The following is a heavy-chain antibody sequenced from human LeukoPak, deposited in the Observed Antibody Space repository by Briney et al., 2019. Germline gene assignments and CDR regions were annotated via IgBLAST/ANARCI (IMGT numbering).Heavy chain of an antibody. CDR3: AKWGDYDVLTGYYVSDY. V-gene: IGHV3-23*01. J-gene: IGHJ4*02. D-gene: IGHD3-9*01. Sequence: GASPRLSCAASGFTFSNYAMSWVRQAPGKGLEWVSAITGSGGNTYYADSVKGRFTISRDNSKNTLYLQMNSLRAEDTAVYYCAKWGDYDVLTGYYVSDYWGQGTLVTVSS. CDR1: GFTFSNYA. CDR2: ITGSGGNT.